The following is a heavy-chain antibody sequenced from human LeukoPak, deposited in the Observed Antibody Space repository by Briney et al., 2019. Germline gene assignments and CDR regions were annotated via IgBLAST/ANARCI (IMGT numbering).Heavy chain of an antibody. CDR1: GFTFSSYA. V-gene: IGHV3-23*01. D-gene: IGHD3-3*01. J-gene: IGHJ5*02. Sequence: PGGSLRLSCAASGFTFSSYAMSWVRQAPGKGLEWVPAISGSGGSTYYADSVKGRFTISRDNSKNTLYLQMNSLRAEDTAVYYCAKEAARPLGYYDFGSGYYHNWFDPWGQGTLVTVSS. CDR2: ISGSGGST. CDR3: AKEAARPLGYYDFGSGYYHNWFDP.